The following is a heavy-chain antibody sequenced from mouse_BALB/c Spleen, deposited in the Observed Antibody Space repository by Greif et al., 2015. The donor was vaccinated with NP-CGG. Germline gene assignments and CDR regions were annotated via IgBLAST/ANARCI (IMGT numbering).Heavy chain of an antibody. J-gene: IGHJ4*01. D-gene: IGHD1-2*01. CDR1: GFNIKDTY. V-gene: IGHV14-3*02. CDR2: IDPANGNT. Sequence: VQLQQSGAELVKPGASVKLSCTASGFNIKDTYMHWVKQRPEQGLEWIGRIDPANGNTKYDPKFQGKATITADTSSNTAYLQLSSPTSEDTAVYYCAKFITTAYYAMDYWGQGTSVTVSS. CDR3: AKFITTAYYAMDY.